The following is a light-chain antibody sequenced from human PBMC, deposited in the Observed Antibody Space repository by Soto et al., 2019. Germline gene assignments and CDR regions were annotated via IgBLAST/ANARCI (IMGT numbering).Light chain of an antibody. CDR1: SSDVGAYNY. CDR3: CSYADNYSYV. Sequence: QSVLTQPRSVSGSPGQSVTISCTGTSSDVGAYNYVSWYQQHPGKAPKLMTYDVSKRPSGVPDRLSGSKSGNTASLTISGLQAEDEADYYCCSYADNYSYVFGTGTKVTVL. CDR2: DVS. J-gene: IGLJ1*01. V-gene: IGLV2-11*01.